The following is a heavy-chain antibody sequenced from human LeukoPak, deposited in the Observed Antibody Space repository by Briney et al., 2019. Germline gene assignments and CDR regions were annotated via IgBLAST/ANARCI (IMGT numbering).Heavy chain of an antibody. CDR3: ARVQIAYSYGLFDY. Sequence: SETLSLTCTVSGGSISSGDYYWSWIRQPPGKGLEWIGYIYYSGSTYYNPSLKSRVTISVDTSKNQFSLKLSSVTAADTAVYYCARVQIAYSYGLFDYWGQGTLVTVSS. CDR1: GGSISSGDYY. J-gene: IGHJ4*02. CDR2: IYYSGST. V-gene: IGHV4-30-4*01. D-gene: IGHD5-18*01.